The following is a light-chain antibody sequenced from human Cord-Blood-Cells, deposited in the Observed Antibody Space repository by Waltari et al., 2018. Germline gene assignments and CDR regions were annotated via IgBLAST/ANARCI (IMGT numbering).Light chain of an antibody. J-gene: IGLJ1*01. CDR1: SSNIGAGYD. CDR3: QSYDNSLSGYV. Sequence: QSVLTQPPSVSGAPGQRVTISCTGSSSNIGAGYDVHWYQQLPGTAPKLLIYGNSNRPSGVPDRFSGSKFGTSASLAITGLQAEDEADYYCQSYDNSLSGYVFGTGTKVTVL. V-gene: IGLV1-40*01. CDR2: GNS.